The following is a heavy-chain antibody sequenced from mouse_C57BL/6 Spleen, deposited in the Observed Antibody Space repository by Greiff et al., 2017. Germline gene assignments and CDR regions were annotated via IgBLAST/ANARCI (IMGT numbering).Heavy chain of an antibody. Sequence: EVKLVESGGGLVQPGGSLSLSCAASGFTFTDYYMSWVRQPPGKALEWLGFIRNKANGYTTEYSASVKGRFTISRDNSQSILYLQMNALRAEDSATDYCARDREYDGGDAMDYWGQGTSVTVSS. V-gene: IGHV7-3*01. D-gene: IGHD2-14*01. CDR1: GFTFTDYY. CDR3: ARDREYDGGDAMDY. CDR2: IRNKANGYTT. J-gene: IGHJ4*01.